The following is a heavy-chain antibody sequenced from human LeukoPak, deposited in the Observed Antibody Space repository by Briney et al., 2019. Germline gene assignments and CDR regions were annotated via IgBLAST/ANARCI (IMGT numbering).Heavy chain of an antibody. Sequence: GGSLRLSCAASGFTFSTYGMSWVRQAPGKGLEWVSLISGSGGSSNYADSVKGRFTISRDNSKNTVFLQMSSLRAEDTAVYYCAKSRDGGASALDYWGQGTLVTVSS. CDR3: AKSRDGGASALDY. D-gene: IGHD3-16*01. CDR2: ISGSGGSS. V-gene: IGHV3-23*01. CDR1: GFTFSTYG. J-gene: IGHJ4*02.